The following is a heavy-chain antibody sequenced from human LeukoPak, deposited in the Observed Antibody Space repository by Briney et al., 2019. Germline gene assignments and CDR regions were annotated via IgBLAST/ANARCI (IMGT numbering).Heavy chain of an antibody. D-gene: IGHD2-21*02. CDR2: ISFDGNNQ. Sequence: GGSLRLSCAASGFTFSSYGMHWVRQAPGKGLEWVAVISFDGNNQYYGDSVKGRFTISRDNSKKILFLQMISLRAEDTAVYYCAKVGFCGGDCYSSALDIWGQGTMVTVSS. V-gene: IGHV3-30*18. J-gene: IGHJ3*02. CDR3: AKVGFCGGDCYSSALDI. CDR1: GFTFSSYG.